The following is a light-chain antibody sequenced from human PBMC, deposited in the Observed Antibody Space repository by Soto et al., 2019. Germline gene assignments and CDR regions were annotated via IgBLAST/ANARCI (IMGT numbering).Light chain of an antibody. CDR3: SSYARSNSRV. Sequence: QSALTQPPSASGSPGQSVTISCTGTSSDVGGYNYVSWYQQHPGKAPKVMIYEVTKRPSGVPDRFSGSKSDNTASLTVSGLQADDEADYYCSSYARSNSRVFGGGTKLTVL. CDR2: EVT. V-gene: IGLV2-8*01. J-gene: IGLJ3*02. CDR1: SSDVGGYNY.